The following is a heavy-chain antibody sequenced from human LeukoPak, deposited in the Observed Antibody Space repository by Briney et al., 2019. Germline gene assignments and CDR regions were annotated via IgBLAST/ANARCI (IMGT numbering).Heavy chain of an antibody. CDR3: AREYCSSTSCYEWYRGYYYYYGMDV. V-gene: IGHV3-64D*09. Sequence: SGGSLRLSCSASGFTFSTSAMHWVRQAPGKGLEYVSAISSNGGSTYYADSVKGRFTISRDNSKNTLHLQMSSLRAEDTAVYYCAREYCSSTSCYEWYRGYYYYYGMDVWGQGTTVTVSS. J-gene: IGHJ6*02. CDR1: GFTFSTSA. D-gene: IGHD2-2*01. CDR2: ISSNGGST.